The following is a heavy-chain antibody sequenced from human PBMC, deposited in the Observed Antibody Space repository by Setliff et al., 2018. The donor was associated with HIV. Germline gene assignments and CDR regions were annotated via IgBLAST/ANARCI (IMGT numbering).Heavy chain of an antibody. CDR2: IYYSGST. V-gene: IGHV4-39*07. CDR3: AIEVLLGCSGGSCSTSDAFDI. Sequence: LSLTCTVSGGSISSGVYYWSWIRQHPGKGLEWIGSIYYSGSTYYNPSLKSRVTISVDTSKNQFSLKLSSVTAPDTAVYYCAIEVLLGCSGGSCSTSDAFDIWGQETMVTVSS. D-gene: IGHD2-15*01. CDR1: GGSISSGVYY. J-gene: IGHJ3*02.